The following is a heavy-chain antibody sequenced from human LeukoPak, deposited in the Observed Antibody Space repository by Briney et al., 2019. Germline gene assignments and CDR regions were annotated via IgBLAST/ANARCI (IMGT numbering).Heavy chain of an antibody. CDR2: IYPGDSDT. CDR1: GYSFTSYW. CDR3: AAYYYDSSGYYVFDY. Sequence: GESLKISCKGSGYSFTSYWIGWVRQMPGKGLEWMAIIYPGDSDTRYSPSFQGQVTISADKSISTAYLQWSSLKASDTAIYYCAAYYYDSSGYYVFDYWGQGTLATVSS. D-gene: IGHD3-22*01. V-gene: IGHV5-51*01. J-gene: IGHJ4*02.